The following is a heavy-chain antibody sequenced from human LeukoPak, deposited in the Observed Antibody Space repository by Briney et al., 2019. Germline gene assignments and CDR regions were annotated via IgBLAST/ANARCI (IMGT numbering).Heavy chain of an antibody. D-gene: IGHD6-13*01. CDR2: IKQDGSEK. CDR1: GFTFSSYW. CDR3: ARLGSIAAAGGYYYGMDV. J-gene: IGHJ6*02. Sequence: GGSLRLSCAASGFTFSSYWMSWVRQAPGKGLEWVANIKQDGSEKYYVDSVKGRFTISRDNAKNSLYLQMNSLRAEDTAVYYCARLGSIAAAGGYYYGMDVWGQGTTVTVSS. V-gene: IGHV3-7*01.